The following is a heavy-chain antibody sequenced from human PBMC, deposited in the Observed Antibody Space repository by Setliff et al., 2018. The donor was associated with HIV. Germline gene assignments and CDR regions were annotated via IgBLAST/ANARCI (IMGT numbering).Heavy chain of an antibody. V-gene: IGHV2-5*02. Sequence: SGPTLVNPTQTLTLTCTFSGFSLRTTGEAVGWLRQPPGKAPEWLALVYWDDDKRYSPSLKNRLTIIKDASKNQVVLTLTNVDPVDSAKYYCAHKGLSSGWPYFDYWGQGTLVTVS. D-gene: IGHD6-19*01. CDR1: GFSLRTTGEA. CDR2: VYWDDDK. CDR3: AHKGLSSGWPYFDY. J-gene: IGHJ4*02.